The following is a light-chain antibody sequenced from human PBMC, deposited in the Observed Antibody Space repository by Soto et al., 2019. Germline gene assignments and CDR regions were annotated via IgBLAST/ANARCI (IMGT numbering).Light chain of an antibody. CDR2: LNSDGSH. CDR3: QTWGSGIVV. Sequence: QSALTQSPSASASLGASVKLTCTLSSGHSNYAIAWHQQQSEKGTRYLMKLNSDGSHSKGDGIPDRFSGSSSGAERYLTISSLQSEDEADYYCQTWGSGIVVFGGGTKLTV. V-gene: IGLV4-69*01. CDR1: SGHSNYA. J-gene: IGLJ2*01.